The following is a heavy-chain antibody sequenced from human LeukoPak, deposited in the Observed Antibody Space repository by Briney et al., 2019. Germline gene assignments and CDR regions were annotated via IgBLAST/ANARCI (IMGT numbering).Heavy chain of an antibody. V-gene: IGHV1-46*01. Sequence: ASVKVSCKASGYTFTSYYRYWVRQAPGQGLEWMGIINPSGGSTSYAQKFQGRLTMTRDTSTSTVYMELSSLRSEDTAVYYCARGAGYYDSSASIDYWGQGTLVTVSS. D-gene: IGHD3-22*01. CDR1: GYTFTSYY. CDR2: INPSGGST. J-gene: IGHJ4*02. CDR3: ARGAGYYDSSASIDY.